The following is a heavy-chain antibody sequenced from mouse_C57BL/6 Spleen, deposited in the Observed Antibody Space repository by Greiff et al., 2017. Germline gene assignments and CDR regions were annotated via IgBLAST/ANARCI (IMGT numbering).Heavy chain of an antibody. CDR2: INPNNGGT. Sequence: VQLQQSGPELVKPGASVKMSCKASGYTFTDYNMHWVKQSHGKSLEWIGYINPNNGGTSYNQKFKGKATLTVNKSSSTAYMELRSLTSEDSAVYYCARDSNLPWYFDVWGTGTTVTVSS. V-gene: IGHV1-22*01. CDR1: GYTFTDYN. J-gene: IGHJ1*03. D-gene: IGHD2-5*01. CDR3: ARDSNLPWYFDV.